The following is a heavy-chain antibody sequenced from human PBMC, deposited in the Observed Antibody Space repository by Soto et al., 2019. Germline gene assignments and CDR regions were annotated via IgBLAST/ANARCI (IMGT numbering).Heavy chain of an antibody. CDR1: GFTFKNTG. J-gene: IGHJ6*02. CDR3: AKDYRPLSTAHYGMDV. CDR2: ISFDGSYK. V-gene: IGHV3-30*18. D-gene: IGHD3-16*02. Sequence: PGGSLRLSCVASGFTFKNTGMHWVRQAPGKGLEWVAVISFDGSYKYYADSMRGRFTISRDNYRNRLYLQMNGLRVEDTAVYFCAKDYRPLSTAHYGMDVWGRGTTVTVSS.